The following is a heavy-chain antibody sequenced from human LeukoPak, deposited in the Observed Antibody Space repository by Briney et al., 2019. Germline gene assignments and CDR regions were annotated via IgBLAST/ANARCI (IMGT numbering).Heavy chain of an antibody. Sequence: PSETLSLTCTVSGGSISSYYWSWIRQPPGKGLEWIGYIYTSGSTNYNPSLKSRVTISVDTSKNQFSLKLSSVTAADTAVYYCARLRYDSSGYYLLWWGQGTLVTVSS. CDR1: GGSISSYY. D-gene: IGHD3-22*01. V-gene: IGHV4-4*09. CDR3: ARLRYDSSGYYLLW. CDR2: IYTSGST. J-gene: IGHJ4*02.